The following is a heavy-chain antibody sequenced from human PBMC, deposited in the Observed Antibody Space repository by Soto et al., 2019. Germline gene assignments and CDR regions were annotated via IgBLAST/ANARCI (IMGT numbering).Heavy chain of an antibody. V-gene: IGHV4-59*08. D-gene: IGHD3-3*01. CDR1: GGSISSYY. J-gene: IGHJ6*03. Sequence: QVQLQESGPGLVKPSETLSLTCTVSGGSISSYYWSWIRQPPGKGLTWIGYIYYSGSTNYNPSLKSRVIISVDTSKNQFSLKLSSVTAADTAVYYCARLYDGITIFGVVARDYYYYYMDVWGKGTTVTVSS. CDR3: ARLYDGITIFGVVARDYYYYYMDV. CDR2: IYYSGST.